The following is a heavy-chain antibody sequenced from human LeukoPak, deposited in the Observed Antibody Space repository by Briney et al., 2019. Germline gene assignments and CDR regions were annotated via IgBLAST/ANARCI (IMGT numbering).Heavy chain of an antibody. Sequence: SETLSLTCAVYGGSFSGYYWSWIRQPPGKGLEWIGEINHSGSTNYNPSLKSRVTISVDTSKNQFSLKLSSVTAADTAVYYCARLPGYSSSWYGYYYMDAWGKGTTVTVSS. D-gene: IGHD6-13*01. V-gene: IGHV4-34*01. J-gene: IGHJ6*03. CDR1: GGSFSGYY. CDR3: ARLPGYSSSWYGYYYMDA. CDR2: INHSGST.